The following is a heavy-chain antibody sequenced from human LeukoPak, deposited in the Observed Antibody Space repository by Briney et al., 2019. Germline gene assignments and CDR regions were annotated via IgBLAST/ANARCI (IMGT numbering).Heavy chain of an antibody. Sequence: GGSLRLSCAASGFTFSSYAMSWVRQAPGKGLEWVSAISGSGGSTYYADSVKGRFTISRDNSKNTLYLQMNSLRAGDTAVYYCANSDYGDYDYLEYFQHWGQGTLVTVSS. J-gene: IGHJ1*01. CDR2: ISGSGGST. CDR1: GFTFSSYA. D-gene: IGHD4-17*01. V-gene: IGHV3-23*01. CDR3: ANSDYGDYDYLEYFQH.